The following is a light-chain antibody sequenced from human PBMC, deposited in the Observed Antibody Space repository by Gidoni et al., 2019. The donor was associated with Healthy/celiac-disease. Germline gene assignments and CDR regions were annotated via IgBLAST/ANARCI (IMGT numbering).Light chain of an antibody. CDR1: QSVSSSY. Sequence: EIVLPKSPGTLSLSPGERATLSCRASQSVSSSYLAWYQQKPGQAPRLLIYGASSRATGIPDRFSGSGSGTDFTLTISRLEPEDFAVYYCQQYGSSLITFGQGTRLEIK. V-gene: IGKV3-20*01. CDR2: GAS. J-gene: IGKJ5*01. CDR3: QQYGSSLIT.